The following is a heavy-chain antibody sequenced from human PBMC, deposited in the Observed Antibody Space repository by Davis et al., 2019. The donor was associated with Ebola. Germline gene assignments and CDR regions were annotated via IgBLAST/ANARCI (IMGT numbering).Heavy chain of an antibody. CDR3: ARGLPSMYSGSYFIY. Sequence: SETLSLTCSVSDGSITSSTYYWGWIRQPPGKGLEWIWTIYYSGNTNYTPSLKSRVTISIDTSKNQFSLKLSSVTAADTAVYYCARGLPSMYSGSYFIYWGHGTLVTVSS. CDR1: DGSITSSTYY. V-gene: IGHV4-39*07. CDR2: IYYSGNT. J-gene: IGHJ4*01. D-gene: IGHD1-26*01.